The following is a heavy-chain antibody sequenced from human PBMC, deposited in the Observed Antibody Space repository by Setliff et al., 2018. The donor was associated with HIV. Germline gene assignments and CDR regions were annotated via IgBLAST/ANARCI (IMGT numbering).Heavy chain of an antibody. CDR3: ARDAWVEFLEWTYYGMDV. V-gene: IGHV1-18*01. CDR2: ISAYNGDS. D-gene: IGHD3-3*02. Sequence: ASVKVSCKASGYTFSSYGISWVRQAPGQGLEWMGWISAYNGDSNYAQKVQGRITLTTDTATNTAYMELRSLRSEDTAVYYCARDAWVEFLEWTYYGMDVWGQGTTVTVSS. J-gene: IGHJ6*02. CDR1: GYTFSSYG.